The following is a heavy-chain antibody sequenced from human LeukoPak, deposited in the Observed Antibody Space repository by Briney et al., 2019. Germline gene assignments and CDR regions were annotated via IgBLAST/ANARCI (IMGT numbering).Heavy chain of an antibody. J-gene: IGHJ6*03. CDR2: ISSSGSTI. D-gene: IGHD3-22*01. CDR1: GFTFSDYY. V-gene: IGHV3-11*01. CDR3: ARQLVVVITYYYYYMDV. Sequence: GGSLRLSCAASGFTFSDYYMSWIRQAPGKGLEWVPYISSSGSTIYYADSVKGRFTISRDNAKNSLYLQMNSLRAEDTAVYYCARQLVVVITYYYYYMDVWGKETTVTVSS.